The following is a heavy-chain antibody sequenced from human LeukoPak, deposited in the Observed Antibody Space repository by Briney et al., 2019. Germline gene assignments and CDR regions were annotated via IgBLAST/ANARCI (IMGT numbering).Heavy chain of an antibody. V-gene: IGHV1-8*01. D-gene: IGHD3-16*02. J-gene: IGHJ6*02. CDR1: GYTFTSYD. CDR2: MNPNSGNT. Sequence: ASVKVSCKASGYTFTSYDINWVRQAPGQGLEWMGWMNPNSGNTGYAQKFQGRVTMTRNTSISTAYMELSSLRSEDTAVYYCARGPGTLSFYYYYGMDVWAKGPRSPSP. CDR3: ARGPGTLSFYYYYGMDV.